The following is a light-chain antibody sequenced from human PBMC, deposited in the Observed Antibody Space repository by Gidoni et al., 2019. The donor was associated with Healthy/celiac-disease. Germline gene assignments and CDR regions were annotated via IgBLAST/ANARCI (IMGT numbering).Light chain of an antibody. CDR1: QSVSSN. CDR3: QKDNNWYT. Sequence: EIVMTQFPATLSVSPGERATLSCRASQSVSSNLGWYQKNPGQAHRLLIDGASTRATGIPARFSGSGSGKEFTLTISSQQYEDFADYYCQKDNNWYTFGQGTKLEIK. J-gene: IGKJ2*01. CDR2: GAS. V-gene: IGKV3-15*01.